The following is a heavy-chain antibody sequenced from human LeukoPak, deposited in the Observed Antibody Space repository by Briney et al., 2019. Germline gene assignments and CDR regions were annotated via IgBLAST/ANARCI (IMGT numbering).Heavy chain of an antibody. CDR2: ISSSGDTI. V-gene: IGHV3-48*03. CDR3: ARGWFDY. Sequence: GGSLRLSCAASGFTFSSYVMNWVRQAPGKGLEWISYISSSGDTIFYADSVKGRFTISRDNAKNSLYLQMNSLRAEDSAIYYCARGWFDYWGQGTLVTVSS. CDR1: GFTFSSYV. J-gene: IGHJ4*02.